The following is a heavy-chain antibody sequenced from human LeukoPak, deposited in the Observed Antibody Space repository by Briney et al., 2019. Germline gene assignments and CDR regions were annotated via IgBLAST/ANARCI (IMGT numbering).Heavy chain of an antibody. CDR3: ASDGGNSRSKIIYYFDY. Sequence: GGSLRLSCAASGFTFSSYWMHWVRQAPGKGLVWVSRIHSDGSGTTYADSVKGRFTISRDNSKNTLYLQMNSLRTEDTAVYYCASDGGNSRSKIIYYFDYWGQGTLVTVSS. CDR2: IHSDGSGT. D-gene: IGHD4-23*01. V-gene: IGHV3-74*01. CDR1: GFTFSSYW. J-gene: IGHJ4*02.